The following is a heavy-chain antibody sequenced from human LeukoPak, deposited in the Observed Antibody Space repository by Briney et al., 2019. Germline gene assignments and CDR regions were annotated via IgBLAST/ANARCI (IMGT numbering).Heavy chain of an antibody. J-gene: IGHJ5*02. CDR1: GGSISSGGYY. CDR2: IYYRGST. V-gene: IGHV4-31*03. Sequence: SETLSLTRTVSGGSISSGGYYWRWIRQHPGEGLEWIGYIYYRGSTYYNPSLKSRVTISVDTSKNQFALKLSSVTAADTAVYYCARGPLNWFDPWGQGTLVTVSS. CDR3: ARGPLNWFDP.